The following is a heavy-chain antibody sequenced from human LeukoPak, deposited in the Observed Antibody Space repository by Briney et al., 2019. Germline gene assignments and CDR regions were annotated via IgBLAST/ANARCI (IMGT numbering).Heavy chain of an antibody. Sequence: SVKVSCKASGGTFSSYAISWVRQAPGQGLEWMGGIIPIFGTANYAQKFQGRVTITADESTSTAYMELSSLRSEDTAVYYCARAPSASTIITGGFYYWGQGTLVTVSS. V-gene: IGHV1-69*13. CDR1: GGTFSSYA. CDR2: IIPIFGTA. J-gene: IGHJ4*02. CDR3: ARAPSASTIITGGFYY. D-gene: IGHD4-11*01.